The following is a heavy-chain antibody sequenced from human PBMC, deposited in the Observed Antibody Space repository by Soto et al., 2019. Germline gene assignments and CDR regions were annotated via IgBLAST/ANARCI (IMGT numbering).Heavy chain of an antibody. CDR1: GFTFGNYT. CDR2: ITDDGNKK. Sequence: QVQLVESGGGVVQPGRSLRLSCAASGFTFGNYTINWVRQAPGKGLEWVAVITDDGNKKKYADSVEGRFTISRDNSKNTLYLQRNNLRAACTAGYYWARACIPLGSSHDWARNWFNPWGKGTLVTFS. V-gene: IGHV3-30*04. D-gene: IGHD3-10*01. J-gene: IGHJ5*02. CDR3: ARACIPLGSSHDWARNWFNP.